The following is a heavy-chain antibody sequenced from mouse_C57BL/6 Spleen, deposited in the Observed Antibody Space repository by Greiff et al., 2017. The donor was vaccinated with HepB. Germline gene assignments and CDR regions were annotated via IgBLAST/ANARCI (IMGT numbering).Heavy chain of an antibody. V-gene: IGHV3-1*01. D-gene: IGHD1-1*01. Sequence: EVRLVESGPGMVKPSQSLSLTCTVTGYSITSGYDWHWIRHFPGNKLEWMGYISYSGSTNYNPSLKSRISITHDTSKNHFFLKLNSVTTEDTATYYCARDRYGRSPWFAYWGQGTLVTVSA. CDR3: ARDRYGRSPWFAY. CDR2: ISYSGST. J-gene: IGHJ3*01. CDR1: GYSITSGYD.